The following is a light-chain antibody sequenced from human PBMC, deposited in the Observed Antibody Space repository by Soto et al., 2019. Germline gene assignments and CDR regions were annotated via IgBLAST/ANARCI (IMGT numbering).Light chain of an antibody. CDR1: SSNIGAGYD. V-gene: IGLV1-40*01. Sequence: HSVLTQPPSVSGAPGQRVTISCTGSSSNIGAGYDVHWYQQLPGTAPKLLVFRNNNRPSGVPDRFSGSKSGTSASLAITGLQAEDEADYYCQSYDSSLSAYVFATGTKSPS. J-gene: IGLJ1*01. CDR3: QSYDSSLSAYV. CDR2: RNN.